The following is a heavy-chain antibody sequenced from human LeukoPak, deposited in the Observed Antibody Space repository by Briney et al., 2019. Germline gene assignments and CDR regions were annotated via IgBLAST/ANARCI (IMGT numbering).Heavy chain of an antibody. J-gene: IGHJ6*02. CDR3: TANTAMVRGYYYYGMDV. CDR2: IRSKANSYAT. D-gene: IGHD5-18*01. CDR1: GFTFSGSA. V-gene: IGHV3-73*01. Sequence: GGSLKLSCAASGFTFSGSAMHWVRQASGKGLEWVGRIRSKANSYATAYAASVKGRFTISRDDSKNAAYLQMNSLKTEDTAVYYCTANTAMVRGYYYYGMDVWGQGTTVTVSS.